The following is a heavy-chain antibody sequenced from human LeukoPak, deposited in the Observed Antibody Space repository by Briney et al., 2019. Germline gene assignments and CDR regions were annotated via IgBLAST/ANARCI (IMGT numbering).Heavy chain of an antibody. D-gene: IGHD3-22*01. CDR2: IHTSGST. CDR1: GVSISSYY. J-gene: IGHJ4*02. V-gene: IGHV4-4*07. CDR3: ARSYYYDSSGYYLDLYYFDY. Sequence: SETLSLTCTVSGVSISSYYWSWIRQPAGKGLEWIGRIHTSGSTNYNPSLKSRVTMSVDTSKNQFSLKLSSVTAADTAVYYCARSYYYDSSGYYLDLYYFDYWGQGTLVTVSS.